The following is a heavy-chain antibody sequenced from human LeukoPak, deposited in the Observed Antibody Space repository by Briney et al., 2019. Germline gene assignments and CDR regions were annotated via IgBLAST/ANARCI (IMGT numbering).Heavy chain of an antibody. V-gene: IGHV3-21*01. CDR3: AASSGSGNYAYYFDY. Sequence: PGGSLRLSCAASGFTFSSDWMHWVRQTPGKGLERVSYISASTSSIYYPHTVNCLFTSSIYIGKNSLYLQINSLRADGTALYYCAASSGSGNYAYYFDYWGQGTLVSVFS. CDR2: ISASTSSI. J-gene: IGHJ4*02. CDR1: GFTFSSDW. D-gene: IGHD3-22*01.